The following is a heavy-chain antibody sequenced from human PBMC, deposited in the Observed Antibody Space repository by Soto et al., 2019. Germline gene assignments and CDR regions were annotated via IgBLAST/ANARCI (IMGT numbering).Heavy chain of an antibody. CDR1: GYSISSSNW. Sequence: SETLSLTCAVSGYSISSSNWWGWIRQPPGKGLEWIGYIYYSGSTYYNPSLKSRVTMSVDTSKNQFSLKLSSVTAVDTAVYYCASQTGANDALDIWGQGTMVTVSS. D-gene: IGHD4-17*01. CDR2: IYYSGST. V-gene: IGHV4-28*01. J-gene: IGHJ3*02. CDR3: ASQTGANDALDI.